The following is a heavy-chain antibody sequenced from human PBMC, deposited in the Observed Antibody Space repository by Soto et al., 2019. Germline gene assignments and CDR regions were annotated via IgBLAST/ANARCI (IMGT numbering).Heavy chain of an antibody. Sequence: QITLKESGPTLVKPTQTLTLTCTYSGFSLRTTGVGVGWIRQPPGKALEWLGIIYWNDAKRYSPSLKSRFTLTSDISKSQVVLTMTNMDPVDTGTYYCAHTWVLPFDYWGQGTLVIVSS. J-gene: IGHJ4*02. D-gene: IGHD2-8*01. CDR3: AHTWVLPFDY. V-gene: IGHV2-5*01. CDR2: IYWNDAK. CDR1: GFSLRTTGVG.